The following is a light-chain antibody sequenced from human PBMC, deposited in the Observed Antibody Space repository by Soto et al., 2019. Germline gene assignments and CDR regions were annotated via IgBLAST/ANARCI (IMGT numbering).Light chain of an antibody. Sequence: EIVLTQSPATLSLSPGERATLSCRASQSVSSYLVWYQQKPGQAPRLLIYDASTRATGVPARFSGSGSGTDLTLTISSLEPEDFAVYYCQQRSNCPPFSFGHGTTVDIK. CDR3: QQRSNCPPFS. J-gene: IGKJ3*01. V-gene: IGKV3-11*01. CDR1: QSVSSY. CDR2: DAS.